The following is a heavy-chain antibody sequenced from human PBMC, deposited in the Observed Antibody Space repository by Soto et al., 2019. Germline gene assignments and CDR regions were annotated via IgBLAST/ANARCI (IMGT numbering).Heavy chain of an antibody. CDR3: ARLDKFNGGGS. J-gene: IGHJ4*02. D-gene: IGHD6-19*01. V-gene: IGHV3-30*14. CDR2: VSHDGKSG. CDR1: GFTFRSYA. Sequence: QVQLVESGGGVVQPGRSLRLSCAASGFTFRSYAMHWVRRAPGKGLEWVAAVSHDGKSGFYADSVSGRFTVSRDNSNNLVYLQMDRLIPEDTALFYCARLDKFNGGGSWGQGTAVTVSS.